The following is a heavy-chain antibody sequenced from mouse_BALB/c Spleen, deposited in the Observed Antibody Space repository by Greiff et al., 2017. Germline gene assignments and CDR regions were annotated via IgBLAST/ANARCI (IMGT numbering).Heavy chain of an antibody. Sequence: LQQSGAELVKPGASVKLSCTASGFNIKDTYMHWVKQRPEQGLEWIGRIDPANGNTKYDPKFQGKATITADTSSNTAYLQLSSLTSEDTAVYYCASFYGSSYAWFAYWGQGTLVTVSA. D-gene: IGHD1-1*01. V-gene: IGHV14-3*02. J-gene: IGHJ3*01. CDR3: ASFYGSSYAWFAY. CDR1: GFNIKDTY. CDR2: IDPANGNT.